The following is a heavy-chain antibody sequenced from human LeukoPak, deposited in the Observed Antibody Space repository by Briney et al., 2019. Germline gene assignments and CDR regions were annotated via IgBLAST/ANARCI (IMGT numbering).Heavy chain of an antibody. CDR2: IYYSGST. J-gene: IGHJ5*02. V-gene: IGHV4-39*07. D-gene: IGHD6-6*01. Sequence: SETLSLTCTVSGGSISSSSYYWGWIRQPPGKGLEWIGSIYYSGSTYYNPSLKSRVTISVDTSKNQFSLKLSSVTAADTAVYYCAREDKYSSFWAGGWFDPWGQGTLVTVSS. CDR1: GGSISSSSYY. CDR3: AREDKYSSFWAGGWFDP.